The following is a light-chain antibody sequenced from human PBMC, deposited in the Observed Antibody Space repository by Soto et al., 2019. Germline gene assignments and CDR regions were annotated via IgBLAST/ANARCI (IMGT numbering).Light chain of an antibody. V-gene: IGLV1-44*01. CDR1: SSNIGINT. CDR2: SNN. CDR3: AAWDDSLNGYV. J-gene: IGLJ1*01. Sequence: QSVLTQPPSASGTPGQRVSISCSGSSSNIGINTVTWYQQLPGTAPKLLIYSNNQRPSGVPDRFSGSKSGTSASLAVSGLQSEDEADYYCAAWDDSLNGYVFGTGTKATVL.